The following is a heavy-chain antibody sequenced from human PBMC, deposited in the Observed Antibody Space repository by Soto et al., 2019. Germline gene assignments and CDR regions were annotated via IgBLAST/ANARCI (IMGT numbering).Heavy chain of an antibody. Sequence: GGSLRLSCAASGFTFSSYAMHWVRQAPGKGLEWVAVISYDGSNKYYADSVKGRFTISRDNSKNTLYLQMNSLRAEDTAVYYCARVGEVGATLYFDYWGQGTLVTVSS. CDR3: ARVGEVGATLYFDY. D-gene: IGHD1-26*01. V-gene: IGHV3-30-3*01. J-gene: IGHJ4*02. CDR2: ISYDGSNK. CDR1: GFTFSSYA.